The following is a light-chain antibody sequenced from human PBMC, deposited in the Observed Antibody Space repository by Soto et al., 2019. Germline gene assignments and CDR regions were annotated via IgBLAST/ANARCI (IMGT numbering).Light chain of an antibody. CDR2: DAS. CDR1: QSVNSN. V-gene: IGKV3-15*01. J-gene: IGKJ4*01. Sequence: EIVMTQSRATLSVSPGERATLSCGASQSVNSNLDCYQQTPCQAPRLLIYDASTRATGIPARVSGSGSGTEFTLTISRLQSEDFAVDYCLQYNNWPPLTFGGGTKVEIK. CDR3: LQYNNWPPLT.